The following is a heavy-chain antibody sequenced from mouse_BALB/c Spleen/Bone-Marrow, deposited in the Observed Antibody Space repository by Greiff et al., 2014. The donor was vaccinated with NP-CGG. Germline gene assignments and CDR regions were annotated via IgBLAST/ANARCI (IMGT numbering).Heavy chain of an antibody. V-gene: IGHV5-4*02. CDR3: ARDRAYYRHDGYYYAMDY. J-gene: IGHJ4*01. D-gene: IGHD2-14*01. CDR1: GFTFSDYY. Sequence: DVMLVESGGGLVKPGGSLKLSCAASGFTFSDYYMYWVRQTPEKRLEWVAIISDGGSYTYYPDSVKGRFTISRDNAKNNLYLQMSSLKPDDTAMYYCARDRAYYRHDGYYYAMDYWGQGTSVTVSS. CDR2: ISDGGSYT.